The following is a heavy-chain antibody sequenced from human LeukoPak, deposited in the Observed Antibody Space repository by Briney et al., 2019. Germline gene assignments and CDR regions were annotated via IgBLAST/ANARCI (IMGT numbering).Heavy chain of an antibody. Sequence: PSETLSLTCAVYGGSFSGYYWSWIRQPPGKGLEWIGEINHSGSTNYNPSLKSRVTISVDTFKNQFSLKLSSVTAADTAVYYCARAFRGFDPWGQGTLVTVSS. CDR2: INHSGST. J-gene: IGHJ5*02. V-gene: IGHV4-34*01. CDR1: GGSFSGYY. CDR3: ARAFRGFDP.